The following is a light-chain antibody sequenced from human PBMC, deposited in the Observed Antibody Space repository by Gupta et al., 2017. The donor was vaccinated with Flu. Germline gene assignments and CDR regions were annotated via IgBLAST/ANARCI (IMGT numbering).Light chain of an antibody. Sequence: DIVLTPSPGTLSLSPGERATLSCRASQSVRSSYLAWYQQKPGQAPRLLIYGASKRATGIPERFSGSGSGTDFTVTISSLEPEDFAVYYCQQYGTSSWTFGQGTKVELK. J-gene: IGKJ1*01. CDR2: GAS. CDR1: QSVRSSY. CDR3: QQYGTSSWT. V-gene: IGKV3-20*01.